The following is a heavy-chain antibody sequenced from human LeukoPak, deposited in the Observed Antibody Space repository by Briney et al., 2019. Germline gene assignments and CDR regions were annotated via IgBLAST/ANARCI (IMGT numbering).Heavy chain of an antibody. Sequence: PGGSLRLSCAASGFTFSSYAMHWVRQAPGKGLEWVAVISYDGSNKYYADSVKGRFTISRDNSKNTLYLQMNSLRAEDTAVYYCARDTRQGGIAAAAIDYWGQGTLVTVSS. V-gene: IGHV3-30*04. J-gene: IGHJ4*02. CDR1: GFTFSSYA. CDR3: ARDTRQGGIAAAAIDY. D-gene: IGHD6-13*01. CDR2: ISYDGSNK.